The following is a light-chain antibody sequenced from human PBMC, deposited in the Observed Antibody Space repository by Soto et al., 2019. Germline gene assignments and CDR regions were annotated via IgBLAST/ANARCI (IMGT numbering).Light chain of an antibody. CDR1: QGISSY. Sequence: AIRMTQSPSSLSASTGDRVTITCRASQGISSYLAWYQQKPGKAPKLLIYAASTLQSGVPSRFSDSGSGTDFTLTISCLQSEDFGTYYCQQYYSYPLTFGPGTKVDIK. J-gene: IGKJ3*01. V-gene: IGKV1-8*01. CDR3: QQYYSYPLT. CDR2: AAS.